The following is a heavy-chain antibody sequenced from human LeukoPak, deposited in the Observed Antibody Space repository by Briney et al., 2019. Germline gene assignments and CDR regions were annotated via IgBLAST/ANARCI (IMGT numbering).Heavy chain of an antibody. CDR3: AREYYDSSGYSRFDY. J-gene: IGHJ4*02. D-gene: IGHD3-22*01. Sequence: ASVKVSCKASGYTFTGYYMHWVRQAPGQGLEWMGWINPNSGGTNYAQKFQGRVTMTRDTSISTAYMELSRLRSDDTAVCYCAREYYDSSGYSRFDYWGQGTLVTVSS. CDR2: INPNSGGT. CDR1: GYTFTGYY. V-gene: IGHV1-2*02.